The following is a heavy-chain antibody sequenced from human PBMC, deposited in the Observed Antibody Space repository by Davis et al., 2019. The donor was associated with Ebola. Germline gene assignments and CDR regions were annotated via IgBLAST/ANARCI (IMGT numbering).Heavy chain of an antibody. CDR3: ARNPLLGATGDFDY. V-gene: IGHV4-59*01. J-gene: IGHJ4*02. CDR1: GDSINNYY. CDR2: VYYNGRT. Sequence: SETLSLTCTVSGDSINNYYWSWIRQPPGKGLEWMGYVYYNGRTNYNPSLKSRLTISIDTSKNQFSLTLTSVTAADTAVYYCARNPLLGATGDFDYWGQGTLVSVSS. D-gene: IGHD1-26*01.